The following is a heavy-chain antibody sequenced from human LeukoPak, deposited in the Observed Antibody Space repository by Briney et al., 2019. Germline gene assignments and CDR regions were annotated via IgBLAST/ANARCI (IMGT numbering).Heavy chain of an antibody. J-gene: IGHJ5*02. V-gene: IGHV4-34*01. CDR1: GGSVSSADYY. D-gene: IGHD4-17*01. CDR3: ARGLTTVTTFNWFDP. CDR2: INHSGNT. Sequence: ASETLSLTCTVSGGSVSSADYYWSWIRQPPGKGLEWIGEINHSGNTNYNPSLKSRVTISVDTSKNQFSLKLSSVTAADTAVYYCARGLTTVTTFNWFDPWGQGTLVTVSS.